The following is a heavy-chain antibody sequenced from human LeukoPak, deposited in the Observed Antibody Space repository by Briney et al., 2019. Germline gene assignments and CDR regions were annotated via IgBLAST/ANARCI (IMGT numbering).Heavy chain of an antibody. CDR2: IDSGGSST. D-gene: IGHD3-10*01. Sequence: GGSLRLSCAASGFTFRSYWMYWVRQAPGKGLVGVSRIDSGGSSTIYADSVKGRFTISRDNAKNMLYLQMNSLRVEDTAVYYCARDTGTGGQGALVTVS. CDR3: ARDTGT. CDR1: GFTFRSYW. V-gene: IGHV3-74*01. J-gene: IGHJ4*02.